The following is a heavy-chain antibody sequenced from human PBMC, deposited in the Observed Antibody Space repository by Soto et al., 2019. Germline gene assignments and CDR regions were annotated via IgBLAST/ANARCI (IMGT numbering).Heavy chain of an antibody. CDR1: GFIFSSYS. CDR2: INSDSSSI. CDR3: ASGGYIVPRIDY. V-gene: IGHV3-48*02. D-gene: IGHD2-2*01. J-gene: IGHJ4*02. Sequence: EVQLVESGGGLVQPGGSLRLSCAASGFIFSSYSMNWVRQAPGKGLEWLSYINSDSSSIYYADSVKGRFTISRDNAKSSLYLQMNSLRDEDTAIYHCASGGYIVPRIDYWGQGTLVTVSS.